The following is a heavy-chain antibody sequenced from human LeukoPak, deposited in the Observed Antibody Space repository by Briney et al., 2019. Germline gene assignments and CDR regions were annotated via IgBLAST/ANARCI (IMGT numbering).Heavy chain of an antibody. CDR1: GFTFSTYT. CDR3: TRDKLELRQFDY. CDR2: IKSKPDGGAI. D-gene: IGHD1-26*01. J-gene: IGHJ4*02. V-gene: IGHV3-15*01. Sequence: PGGSLRLSCVASGFTFSTYTMNWIRQAPGKGLEWVGRIKSKPDGGAIDYAAPVKGRFIISRDDSKDMLYLQMNSLKTEDTGVYYCTRDKLELRQFDYWGQGTLVTVSS.